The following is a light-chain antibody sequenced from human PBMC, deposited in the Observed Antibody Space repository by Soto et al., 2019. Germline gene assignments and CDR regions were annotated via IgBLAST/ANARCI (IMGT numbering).Light chain of an antibody. CDR2: AAS. J-gene: IGKJ1*01. CDR3: QQYYSYPTWT. CDR1: QSISSY. V-gene: IGKV1-39*01. Sequence: DIQMTQSPSSLSASVGDRVTITCRASQSISSYLNWYQQKPGKAPKLLIYAASTLQSGVPSRFSGSGSGTDFTLTISCLQSEDFATYYCQQYYSYPTWTFGQGTKVDIK.